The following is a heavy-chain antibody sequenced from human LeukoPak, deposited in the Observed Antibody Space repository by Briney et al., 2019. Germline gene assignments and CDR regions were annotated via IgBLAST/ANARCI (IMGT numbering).Heavy chain of an antibody. J-gene: IGHJ4*02. D-gene: IGHD1-26*01. CDR3: AREIIVGATTFDY. Sequence: SVKVSCKASGGTFSSYAISWVRQALGQGLEWMGRIIPIFGTANYAQKFQGRVTITTDESTSTAYMELSSLRSEDTAVYYCAREIIVGATTFDYWGQGTLVTVSS. CDR2: IIPIFGTA. V-gene: IGHV1-69*05. CDR1: GGTFSSYA.